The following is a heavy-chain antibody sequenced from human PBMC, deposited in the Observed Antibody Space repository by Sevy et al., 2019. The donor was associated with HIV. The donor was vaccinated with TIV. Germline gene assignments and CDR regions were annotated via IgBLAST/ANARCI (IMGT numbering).Heavy chain of an antibody. CDR1: GFTFSNYA. CDR2: ISGSGDNT. J-gene: IGHJ6*02. Sequence: GGSLRLSCAASGFTFSNYAMTWVRQTPGKGLEWVSSISGSGDNTYYADSVKGRFTISRDISYNTVTLQMSSLRAEDSGVYYCAKNENVWSGYWAMDVWGQGTTVTVSS. CDR3: AKNENVWSGYWAMDV. V-gene: IGHV3-23*01. D-gene: IGHD3-3*01.